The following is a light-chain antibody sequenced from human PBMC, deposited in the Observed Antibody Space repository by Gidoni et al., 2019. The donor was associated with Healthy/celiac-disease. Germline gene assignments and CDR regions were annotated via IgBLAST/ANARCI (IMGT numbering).Light chain of an antibody. CDR3: QQYTNSLT. CDR2: GAS. CDR1: QSVKSNY. J-gene: IGKJ4*01. Sequence: ELVLTQSPDTLSLSPGERATLSCRASQSVKSNYLAWYQQKPGQAPRLLISGASIRATGIPDRFSGSGSGTDFTLTISRLEPEDFAVYYCQQYTNSLTFGGGTKVEIK. V-gene: IGKV3-20*01.